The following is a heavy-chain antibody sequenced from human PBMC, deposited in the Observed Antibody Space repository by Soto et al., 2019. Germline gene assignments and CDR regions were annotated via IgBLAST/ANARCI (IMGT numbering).Heavy chain of an antibody. Sequence: QVQLVASGGGLVKPGGSLRLSCAASGFTFSDYYMSWIRQAPGKGLKWVSYISSSGTTIYYADSVKGRFTISRDNAKNLLSLQMNSLRAEDTAVYYCARGRRDSVWYYDYWGQGTLVTVSS. CDR1: GFTFSDYY. D-gene: IGHD6-19*01. V-gene: IGHV3-11*01. J-gene: IGHJ4*02. CDR3: ARGRRDSVWYYDY. CDR2: ISSSGTTI.